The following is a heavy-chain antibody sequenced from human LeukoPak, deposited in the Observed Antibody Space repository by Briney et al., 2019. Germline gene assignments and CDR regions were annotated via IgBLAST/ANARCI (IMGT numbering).Heavy chain of an antibody. CDR3: ARDLSMADLGWFYP. CDR2: IYHSGST. V-gene: IGHV4-38-2*02. Sequence: SETLSLTCSVSGYSISSGYYWGWIRQPAGKGLEWIGSIYHSGSTYYNPSLKSRVTISVDTSKNQFSLKLSSVTAADTAVYYCARDLSMADLGWFYPWGQGTLVTVSS. D-gene: IGHD2-8*01. CDR1: GYSISSGYY. J-gene: IGHJ5*02.